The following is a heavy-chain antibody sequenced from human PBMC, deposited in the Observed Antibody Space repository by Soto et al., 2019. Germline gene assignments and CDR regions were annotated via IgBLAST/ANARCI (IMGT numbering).Heavy chain of an antibody. CDR2: ISAYNGNT. CDR3: ATDPALNVNTAQKFDY. J-gene: IGHJ4*02. V-gene: IGHV1-18*01. D-gene: IGHD5-18*01. CDR1: GYTFTSYG. Sequence: QVQLVQSGAEVKKPGASVKVSCKVSGYTFTSYGISWVRQAPGQGLEWMGWISAYNGNTNYAQRLQGRVTLTTDTSTSTAYMELRSLRSDDTAVYCCATDPALNVNTAQKFDYWCQGTLVTGSS.